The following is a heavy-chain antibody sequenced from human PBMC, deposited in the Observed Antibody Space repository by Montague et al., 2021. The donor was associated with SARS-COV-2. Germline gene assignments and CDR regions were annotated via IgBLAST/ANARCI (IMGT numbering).Heavy chain of an antibody. CDR3: TRDYRSIVGDGLDI. Sequence: SLRLSCAASGFTFSNHDMNWVRQAPGKGPEWISYISTSAHTTSYAGSVKGRFTISRDNGKNSLHLQMNSLRVEDTAVYYCTRDYRSIVGDGLDIWGQGTKVTVSS. CDR2: ISTSAHTT. D-gene: IGHD3-16*02. CDR1: GFTFSNHD. V-gene: IGHV3-48*03. J-gene: IGHJ3*02.